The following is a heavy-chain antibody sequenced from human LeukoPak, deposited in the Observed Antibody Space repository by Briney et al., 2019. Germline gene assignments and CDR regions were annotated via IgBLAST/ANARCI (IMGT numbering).Heavy chain of an antibody. D-gene: IGHD5-18*01. Sequence: ASVKVSCKASGGTFSSYAISWVRQAPGQGLEWMGRIIPILGIANYAQKFQGRVTITADESTSTAYMELSSLRSEDTAVYYCARDDRGYSYGYSWFDPWGQGTLVTVSS. CDR2: IIPILGIA. J-gene: IGHJ5*02. CDR3: ARDDRGYSYGYSWFDP. CDR1: GGTFSSYA. V-gene: IGHV1-69*04.